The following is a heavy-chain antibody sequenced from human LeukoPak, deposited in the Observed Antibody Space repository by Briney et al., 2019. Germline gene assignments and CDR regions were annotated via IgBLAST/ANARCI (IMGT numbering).Heavy chain of an antibody. D-gene: IGHD6-19*01. CDR1: GFTFSNYA. CDR2: ISYDGSNK. Sequence: GGSLRLSCAASGFTFSNYAMHWVRQAPGKGLEWVTLISYDGSNKYYADSVKGRFTISRDNSKNTLYLQMNSLRAEDTAVYYCAKDGGAVAGTGWYYYYGMDVWGQGTTVTVSS. CDR3: AKDGGAVAGTGWYYYYGMDV. J-gene: IGHJ6*02. V-gene: IGHV3-30-3*01.